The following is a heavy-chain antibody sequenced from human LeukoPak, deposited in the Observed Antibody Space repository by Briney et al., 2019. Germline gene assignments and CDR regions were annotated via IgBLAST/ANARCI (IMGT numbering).Heavy chain of an antibody. CDR3: ARDPSTTVTGLDY. CDR1: GFTFSSYG. CDR2: IWYDGSNK. J-gene: IGHJ4*02. V-gene: IGHV3-33*01. D-gene: IGHD4-17*01. Sequence: PGGSLRLSCAASGFTFSSYGMHWVRQAPGKGLEWVAVIWYDGSNKYYADSVKGRFTISRDNAKNSLYLQMNSLRAEDTAVYYCARDPSTTVTGLDYWGQGTLVTVSS.